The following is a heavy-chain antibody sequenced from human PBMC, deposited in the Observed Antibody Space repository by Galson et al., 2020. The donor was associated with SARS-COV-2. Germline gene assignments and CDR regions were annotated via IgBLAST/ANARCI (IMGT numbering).Heavy chain of an antibody. Sequence: TGGSLRLSCAASGITFSDYYMSWVRQAPGKGLEWVSYISSSGTTIYYADSVKGRFTISRDNAKNSLYLQMNSLRAEDTAVYYCARGPRSGRSSGNYWCQGTLVTVSS. D-gene: IGHD2-15*01. V-gene: IGHV3-11*01. CDR2: ISSSGTTI. CDR1: GITFSDYY. CDR3: ARGPRSGRSSGNY. J-gene: IGHJ4*02.